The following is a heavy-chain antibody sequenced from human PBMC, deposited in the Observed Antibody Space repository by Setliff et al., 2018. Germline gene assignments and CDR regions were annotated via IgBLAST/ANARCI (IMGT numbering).Heavy chain of an antibody. V-gene: IGHV3-11*04. CDR3: VRAFWTYSDHASLACFDY. CDR1: GGAISNYY. J-gene: IGHJ4*02. CDR2: ISGGGATI. D-gene: IGHD5-12*01. Sequence: LSLTCTVSGGAISNYYWSWIRQPPGKGLEWVSYISGGGATIYYADSVKGRFTISRDNAKNSLYLQMNNLRAEDTALYYCVRAFWTYSDHASLACFDYWGQGALVTVSS.